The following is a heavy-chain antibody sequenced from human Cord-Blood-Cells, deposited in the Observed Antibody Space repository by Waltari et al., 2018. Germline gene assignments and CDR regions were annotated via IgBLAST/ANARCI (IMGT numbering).Heavy chain of an antibody. CDR1: GGPFSGYY. CDR2: INHSGST. Sequence: QVQLQQWGAGLLKPSETLSLTCAVYGGPFSGYYWRWIRQPPGKGLEWIGEINHSGSTNYNPSLKSRVTISVDTSKNQFSLKLSSVTAADTAVYYCARQDYYDRFSRDYWGQGTLVTVSS. J-gene: IGHJ4*02. V-gene: IGHV4-34*01. CDR3: ARQDYYDRFSRDY. D-gene: IGHD3-22*01.